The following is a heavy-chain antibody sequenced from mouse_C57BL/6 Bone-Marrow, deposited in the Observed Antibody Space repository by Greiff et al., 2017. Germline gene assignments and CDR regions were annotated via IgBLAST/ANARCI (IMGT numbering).Heavy chain of an antibody. CDR1: GYAFSSSW. J-gene: IGHJ1*03. CDR2: IYPGDGDT. CDR3: RGGYFDG. Sequence: LQESGPELVKPGASVKISCKASGYAFSSSWMNWVKQRPGKGLEWIGRIYPGDGDTNYNGKFKGKATLTADKSSSTAYMQLSSLTSEDSAVYFCRGGYFDGWGTGTTVTVSS. V-gene: IGHV1-82*01.